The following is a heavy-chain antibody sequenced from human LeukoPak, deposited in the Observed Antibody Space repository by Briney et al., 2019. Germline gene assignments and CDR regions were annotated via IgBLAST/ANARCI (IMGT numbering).Heavy chain of an antibody. D-gene: IGHD5-18*01. J-gene: IGHJ4*02. CDR2: ISAYHGNI. CDR3: ARDQGIYNYRIIDS. CDR1: GYTFTSYG. V-gene: IGHV1-18*01. Sequence: ASVQVSCKASGYTFTSYGISWVRQAPGQGLEWMGWISAYHGNINYAQKLQGRVTMTTDTSTSTAYMELRSLRSDDTAVYYCARDQGIYNYRIIDSWGQGTLVPASS.